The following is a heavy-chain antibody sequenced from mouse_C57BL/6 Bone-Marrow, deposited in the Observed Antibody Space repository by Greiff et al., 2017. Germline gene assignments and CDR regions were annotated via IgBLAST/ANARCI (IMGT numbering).Heavy chain of an antibody. D-gene: IGHD3-3*01. CDR3: AIGTRRAWFAY. CDR2: INPNYGTT. CDR1: GYSFTDYN. Sequence: VHVKQSGPELVKPGASVKISCKASGYSFTDYNMNWVKQSNGKSLEWIGVINPNYGTTSYNQKFKGKATLTVDQSSSTAYMQLNSLTSEDSAVYYCAIGTRRAWFAYWGQGTLVTVSA. J-gene: IGHJ3*01. V-gene: IGHV1-39*01.